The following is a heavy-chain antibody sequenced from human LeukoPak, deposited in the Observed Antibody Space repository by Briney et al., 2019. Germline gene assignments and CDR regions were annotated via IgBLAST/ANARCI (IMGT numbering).Heavy chain of an antibody. D-gene: IGHD6-13*01. J-gene: IGHJ4*02. CDR3: TRDTPGIAASVSGG. CDR2: IYSGGNT. V-gene: IGHV3-53*01. Sequence: GGSLRLSCTASGFSVSHNYRNWVRQAPGKGLEWVALIYSGGNTHYADSVKGRFTISRDNSKNTLYLQMSSLRVDDTAVYYCTRDTPGIAASVSGGWGQGTLVTVSS. CDR1: GFSVSHNY.